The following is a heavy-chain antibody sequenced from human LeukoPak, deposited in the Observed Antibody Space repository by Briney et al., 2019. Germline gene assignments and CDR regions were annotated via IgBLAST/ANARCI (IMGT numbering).Heavy chain of an antibody. CDR3: AKGSSGFYA. V-gene: IGHV4-31*03. CDR2: IYSSGST. J-gene: IGHJ5*02. CDR1: GGSISSGGYY. Sequence: PSETLSLTCTVSGGSISSGGYYWSWIRQHPGKGLEWIGDIYSSGSTYFNPSLRSRVTMSVDTSKNQFSLKPSSVTAADTAVYYCAKGSSGFYAWGQGTLVTVSS. D-gene: IGHD3-22*01.